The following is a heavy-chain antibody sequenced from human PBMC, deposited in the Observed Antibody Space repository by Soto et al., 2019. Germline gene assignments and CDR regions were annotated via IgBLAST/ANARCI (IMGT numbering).Heavy chain of an antibody. V-gene: IGHV3-23*01. CDR1: GFTFSNHA. D-gene: IGHD6-13*01. Sequence: GGSLRLSCAVSGFTFSNHAMSWVRQAPGKGLEWVSAISTAVGATYYADSVKGRFTISRDDSNNTLYLQMNSLRAEDTAVYYCAKDRTAAARNFDYWGQGTPVTVSS. J-gene: IGHJ4*02. CDR3: AKDRTAAARNFDY. CDR2: ISTAVGAT.